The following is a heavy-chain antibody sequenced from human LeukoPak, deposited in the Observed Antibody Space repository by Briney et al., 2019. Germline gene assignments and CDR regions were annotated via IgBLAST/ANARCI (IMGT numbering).Heavy chain of an antibody. D-gene: IGHD6-25*01. CDR1: GFTFSSYA. J-gene: IGHJ3*01. CDR2: VNGPGDWT. CDR3: AREVFEGQRQSDAFDV. Sequence: GGSLRLSCAASGFTFSSYAMSWVRQAPGEGLVWVSRVNGPGDWTHYADSVRGRFIISRDNAENTISLQMNNLRAEDTAVYFCAREVFEGQRQSDAFDVWGQGTTVTVSS. V-gene: IGHV3-74*01.